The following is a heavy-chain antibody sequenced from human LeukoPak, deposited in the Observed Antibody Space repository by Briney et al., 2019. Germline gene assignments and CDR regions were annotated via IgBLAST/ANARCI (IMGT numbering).Heavy chain of an antibody. Sequence: ASVKVSCKASGYTFRNHGITWVRQAPGQGLEWMGWISAHNGDTHYARKLQGRDTVTTDTSTSTAYMELRNLRSDDTGVYFCARDPTNPSGYYAYFDYWGQGTLVSVSS. CDR2: ISAHNGDT. V-gene: IGHV1-18*01. D-gene: IGHD5-12*01. J-gene: IGHJ4*02. CDR1: GYTFRNHG. CDR3: ARDPTNPSGYYAYFDY.